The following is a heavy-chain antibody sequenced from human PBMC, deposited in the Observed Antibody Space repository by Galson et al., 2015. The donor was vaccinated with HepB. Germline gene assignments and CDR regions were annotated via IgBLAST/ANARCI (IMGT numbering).Heavy chain of an antibody. Sequence: SVKVSCKASGYTFTTYGISWVRQAPGQGLEWMGWISAYYGSTIYAQNFQGRVTMTRDTSTTTAYMELRSLRSDDTAMYFCVREGEVLGTVFFQYWGQGTLVTVSS. V-gene: IGHV1-18*01. D-gene: IGHD4-17*01. J-gene: IGHJ1*01. CDR1: GYTFTTYG. CDR3: VREGEVLGTVFFQY. CDR2: ISAYYGST.